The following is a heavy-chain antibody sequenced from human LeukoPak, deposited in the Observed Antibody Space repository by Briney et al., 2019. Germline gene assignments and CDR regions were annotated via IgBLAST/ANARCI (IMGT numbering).Heavy chain of an antibody. D-gene: IGHD3-22*01. CDR3: ARGSYCYESSGYYYDALDI. CDR2: IYTSGST. J-gene: IGHJ3*02. Sequence: PSETLSLTCTVSGGSISSYYWSWIRQPAGKGLEWIGRIYTSGSTNYNPSLKSRVTMSVDTSKNQFSLKLSSVTAAGTAVYYCARGSYCYESSGYYYDALDIWGQGTMVTVSS. CDR1: GGSISSYY. V-gene: IGHV4-4*07.